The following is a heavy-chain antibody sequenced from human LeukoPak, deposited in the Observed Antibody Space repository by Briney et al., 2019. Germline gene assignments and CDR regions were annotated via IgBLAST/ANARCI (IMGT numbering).Heavy chain of an antibody. CDR1: GFTFRTYG. J-gene: IGHJ5*02. Sequence: GGSLRLSCAASGFTFRTYGMHWVRQTPGKGLEWVAFLWFDGSHQYYADSVRGRFIISRDNSNNTLYLQMNSLRADDTAVYYCARDGNYFDTTPNWFDTWGQGTLVTVSS. CDR3: ARDGNYFDTTPNWFDT. CDR2: LWFDGSHQ. D-gene: IGHD3-22*01. V-gene: IGHV3-33*08.